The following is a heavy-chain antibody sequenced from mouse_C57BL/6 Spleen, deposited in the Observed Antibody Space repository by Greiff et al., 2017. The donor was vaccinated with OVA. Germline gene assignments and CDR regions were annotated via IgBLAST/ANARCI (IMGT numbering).Heavy chain of an antibody. V-gene: IGHV7-3*01. Sequence: EVHLVQSGGGLVQPGGSLCLSCAASGFTFPDYYMRWVGQPPGKALEWLGFIRNKANGYTTEYSASVKGRFTISRDNSQSILYLQMNALRAEDSATYYCSRCSITTLVAHYWSIDGWGTGTTATVSS. CDR2: IRNKANGYTT. D-gene: IGHD1-1*01. CDR3: SRCSITTLVAHYWSIDG. J-gene: IGHJ1*03. CDR1: GFTFPDYY.